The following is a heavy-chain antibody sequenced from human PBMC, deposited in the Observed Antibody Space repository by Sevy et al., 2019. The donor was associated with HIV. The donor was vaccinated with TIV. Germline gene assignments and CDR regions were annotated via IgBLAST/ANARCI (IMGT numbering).Heavy chain of an antibody. Sequence: GGSLRLSCAASGFTFDDYAMHWVRQAPGKGLEWVSGISWNSGSIGYADSVKGRFTNSRDNAKNSLYLQMNSLRAEDTALYYCAKSPRYDILTGSFDPWGQGTLVTVSS. CDR2: ISWNSGSI. CDR1: GFTFDDYA. V-gene: IGHV3-9*01. CDR3: AKSPRYDILTGSFDP. D-gene: IGHD3-9*01. J-gene: IGHJ5*02.